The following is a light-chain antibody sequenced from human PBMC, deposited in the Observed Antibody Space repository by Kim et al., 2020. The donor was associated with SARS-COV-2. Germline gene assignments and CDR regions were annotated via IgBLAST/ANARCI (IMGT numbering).Light chain of an antibody. J-gene: IGLJ2*01. V-gene: IGLV1-51*01. CDR3: GTWDSSLSAVV. Sequence: GQKFTSSGSGSSYNIGNHYVAWYQQLPGTAPKLLLYDNNKRPSGIPDRFSGSTSGKSATLGITGLQTGDEADYYCGTWDSSLSAVVFGGGTQLTVL. CDR1: SYNIGNHY. CDR2: DNN.